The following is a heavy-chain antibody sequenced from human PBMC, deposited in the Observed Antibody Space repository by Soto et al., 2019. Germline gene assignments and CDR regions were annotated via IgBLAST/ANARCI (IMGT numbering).Heavy chain of an antibody. J-gene: IGHJ6*03. CDR1: GFIFSGYG. V-gene: IGHV3-30*03. CDR2: ISHDGNNK. CDR3: ARKPGPYNYYYMDV. Sequence: GGSLRLSCAASGFIFSGYGMHWVRQAPGKGLEWVAVISHDGNNKDYADSVKGRVTISRDNSRNTVSLQVNSLRAEDTAVYYCARKPGPYNYYYMDVWGKGTTVTVSS.